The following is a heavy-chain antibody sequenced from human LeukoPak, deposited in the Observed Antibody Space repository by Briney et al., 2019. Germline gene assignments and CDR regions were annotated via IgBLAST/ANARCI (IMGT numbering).Heavy chain of an antibody. CDR3: ARVRAVPKRFVTMVRGVKNEYYFDY. CDR1: GYSISSGYY. J-gene: IGHJ4*02. D-gene: IGHD3-10*01. Sequence: LSLTCTVSGYSISSGYYWGWIRQPPGKGLEWVSYISGSGSTMYYADSVKGRFTISRDNAKNSLYLQMNSLRAEDTAVYYCARVRAVPKRFVTMVRGVKNEYYFDYWGQGILVTVSS. CDR2: ISGSGSTM. V-gene: IGHV3-11*04.